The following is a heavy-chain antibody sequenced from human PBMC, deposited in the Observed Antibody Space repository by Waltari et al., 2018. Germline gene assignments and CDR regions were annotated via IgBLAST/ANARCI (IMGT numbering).Heavy chain of an antibody. D-gene: IGHD3-10*01. CDR3: ARLTPRLNDYDSGINY. CDR2: IYPSDSST. V-gene: IGHV5-51*01. CDR1: GYSFTTYW. Sequence: EVQLVQSGAEVKKPGESLRISCKGSGYSFTTYWIGWVRQMPGKGLEWMGIIYPSDSSTRYSPSFQGQVILSADKSSSTAYLQWGSLKASDTAMYYCARLTPRLNDYDSGINYWGQGTLVTVSS. J-gene: IGHJ4*02.